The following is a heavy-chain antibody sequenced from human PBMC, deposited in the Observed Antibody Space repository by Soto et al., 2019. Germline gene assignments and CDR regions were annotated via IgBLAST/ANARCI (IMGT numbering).Heavy chain of an antibody. CDR1: GITFSSYG. V-gene: IGHV3-30*18. CDR2: ISYDGTNN. D-gene: IGHD3-3*01. J-gene: IGHJ3*02. CDR3: AKGLGWRVFGAACDI. Sequence: QVQLVESGGGVVQPGRSLRLSCAASGITFSSYGMHWVRQAPGKGLEGVAVISYDGTNNYYGDSVKGRFSISRDNSKSTLYLPMNSRRAEDTAAYYCAKGLGWRVFGAACDIWGQGTLVTVSP.